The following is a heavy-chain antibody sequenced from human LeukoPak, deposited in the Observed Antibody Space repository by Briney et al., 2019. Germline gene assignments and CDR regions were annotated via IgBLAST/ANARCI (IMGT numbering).Heavy chain of an antibody. V-gene: IGHV4-39*07. J-gene: IGHJ4*02. CDR3: ARAISWYGQNDY. Sequence: SETLSLTCTVSGGSISSSSYYWGWIRQPPGKGLEWIGSIYYSGSTYYNPSLKSRVTISVDTSKNQFSLKLSSVTAADTAVYYCARAISWYGQNDYWGQGTLVTVSS. CDR1: GGSISSSSYY. D-gene: IGHD6-13*01. CDR2: IYYSGST.